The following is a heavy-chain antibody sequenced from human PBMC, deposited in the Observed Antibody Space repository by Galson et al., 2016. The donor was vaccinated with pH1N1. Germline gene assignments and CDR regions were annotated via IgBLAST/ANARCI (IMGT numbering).Heavy chain of an antibody. CDR3: ARLKIFTGYYQPYYVDY. J-gene: IGHJ4*02. D-gene: IGHD3-9*01. V-gene: IGHV4-30-4*08. CDR2: IYYSGTT. Sequence: TLSLTCTVSGASVSSGDHCWSWIRQPPGKGLEWIGYIYYSGTTYYNPSLQSRFIISVDTSRNQFSLKLNSVTAADTSLYYCARLKIFTGYYQPYYVDYWGRGTLVTVSS. CDR1: GASVSSGDHC.